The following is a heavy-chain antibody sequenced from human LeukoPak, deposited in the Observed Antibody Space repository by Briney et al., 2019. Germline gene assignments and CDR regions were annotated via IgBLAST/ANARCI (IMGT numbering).Heavy chain of an antibody. J-gene: IGHJ5*02. Sequence: ASVKVSCMASGYTFTSYYMHWVRQAPGQGLEWMGIINPSGGSTSYAQKFQGRVTMTRDTSTSTVYMELSSLRSEDTAVYYCARDRKAVLLWFGEFPGWFDPWGQGTLVTVSS. V-gene: IGHV1-46*01. D-gene: IGHD3-10*01. CDR2: INPSGGST. CDR1: GYTFTSYY. CDR3: ARDRKAVLLWFGEFPGWFDP.